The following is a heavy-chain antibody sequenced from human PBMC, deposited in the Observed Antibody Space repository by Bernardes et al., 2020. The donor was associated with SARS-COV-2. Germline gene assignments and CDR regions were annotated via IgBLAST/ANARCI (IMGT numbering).Heavy chain of an antibody. J-gene: IGHJ6*02. CDR2: IYYSGST. V-gene: IGHV4-39*01. CDR1: GGSVSSSTHY. Sequence: SETLSLTCTVSGGSVSSSTHYWGWIRQPPGKGLEWIGSIYYSGSTYYKSSLKSRVTISVDTSKNQFSLKVNSVTAADTAVYYCARLETGYYYYYGMDAWGQGTTVTVSS. CDR3: ARLETGYYYYYGMDA.